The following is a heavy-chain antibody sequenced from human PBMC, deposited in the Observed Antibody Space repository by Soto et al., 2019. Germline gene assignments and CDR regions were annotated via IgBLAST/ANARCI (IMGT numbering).Heavy chain of an antibody. D-gene: IGHD1-26*01. J-gene: IGHJ4*02. CDR3: ARGPPIVGNTTPLDS. CDR2: INHSGST. CDR1: GGSFSGYY. V-gene: IGHV4-34*01. Sequence: SETLSLTCAVYGGSFSGYYWSWIRQPPGKGLEWIGEINHSGSTNYNPSLKSRVTISVDTSKNQFSLKLSSVTAADTAVYFCARGPPIVGNTTPLDSWGRGTLVTVS.